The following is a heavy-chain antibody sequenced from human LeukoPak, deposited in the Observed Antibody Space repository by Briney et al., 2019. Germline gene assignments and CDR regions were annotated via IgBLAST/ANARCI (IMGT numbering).Heavy chain of an antibody. CDR2: ISAYNGNT. V-gene: IGHV1-18*01. Sequence: ASVKVSCKASGYTFTSYGISWVRQAPGQGLEWMGWISAYNGNTNYAQKLQGRVTMTTDTSTSTAYMELRSLRSDDTAVYYCARDQYSSSWGPLDYWGQGTLVTVSS. J-gene: IGHJ4*02. CDR3: ARDQYSSSWGPLDY. CDR1: GYTFTSYG. D-gene: IGHD6-13*01.